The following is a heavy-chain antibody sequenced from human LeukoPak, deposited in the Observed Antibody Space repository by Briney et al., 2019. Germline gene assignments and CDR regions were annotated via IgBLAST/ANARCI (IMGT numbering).Heavy chain of an antibody. CDR3: ARHVFRGTEKRTTFDH. CDR2: IYYTGST. Sequence: SETLSLTCTVSGDSISRSSYYWGWIRQPPGKGLEWIGSIYYTGSTYANPSLKRRATISVDTSKTQFTLKLSSVTAADTAVYFCARHVFRGTEKRTTFDHWGQGTLVTVSS. V-gene: IGHV4-39*01. J-gene: IGHJ4*02. CDR1: GDSISRSSYY. D-gene: IGHD3-16*01.